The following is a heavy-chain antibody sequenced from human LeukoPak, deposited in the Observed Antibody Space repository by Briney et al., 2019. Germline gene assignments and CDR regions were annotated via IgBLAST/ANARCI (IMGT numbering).Heavy chain of an antibody. CDR2: INHSGST. V-gene: IGHV4-34*01. Sequence: PSETLSLTCAVYGGSFSGYYWSWIRQPPGKGLEWIGEINHSGSTNYNPSLKSRVTISVDTSKNQFSLKLSSVTTADTAVYYCASAIPTSLGSPSFYYGSGRHKYYFDYWGQGTLVTVSS. D-gene: IGHD3-10*01. CDR1: GGSFSGYY. CDR3: ASAIPTSLGSPSFYYGSGRHKYYFDY. J-gene: IGHJ4*02.